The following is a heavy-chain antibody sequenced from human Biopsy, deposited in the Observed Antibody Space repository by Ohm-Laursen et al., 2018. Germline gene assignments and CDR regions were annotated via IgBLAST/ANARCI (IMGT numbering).Heavy chain of an antibody. D-gene: IGHD6-13*01. CDR2: ISSDGSSV. V-gene: IGHV3-74*01. CDR1: GFTLSTYW. CDR3: AKGAGSSRSQGFDY. Sequence: GSLRLSCSASGFTLSTYWMHWVRQVPGKGLVWVSRISSDGSSVSYADSVEGRLTVSRDNAKNSLYLQMNSLRTEDTALYYCAKGAGSSRSQGFDYWGQGILVTVSS. J-gene: IGHJ4*02.